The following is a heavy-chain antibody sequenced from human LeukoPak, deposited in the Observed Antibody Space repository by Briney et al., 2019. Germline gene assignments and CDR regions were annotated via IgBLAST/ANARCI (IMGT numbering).Heavy chain of an antibody. Sequence: GESLRLSCAASGFTLNNYGMNWVRQAPGKGLEWVAVIYYDGSNKYYADSVKGRFTISRDNSKNTLYLQMNSLRAEDTAVYYCARDGSPEAGKDLDYWGQGILVTVSS. V-gene: IGHV3-33*01. CDR2: IYYDGSNK. CDR1: GFTLNNYG. D-gene: IGHD6-13*01. J-gene: IGHJ4*02. CDR3: ARDGSPEAGKDLDY.